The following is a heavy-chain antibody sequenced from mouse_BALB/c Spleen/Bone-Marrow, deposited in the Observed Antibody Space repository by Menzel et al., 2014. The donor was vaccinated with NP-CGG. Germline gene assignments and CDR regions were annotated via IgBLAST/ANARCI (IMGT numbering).Heavy chain of an antibody. V-gene: IGHV1-69*02. D-gene: IGHD2-1*01. CDR3: TRAGNYGNYYAMDY. Sequence: QVQLQQSGAELVRPGASVKLSCKASGYTFTSYWINWVKQRPGQGLEWIGSIYPSDSYTNYNQKFKDKATLTVDKSSSTAYVQLSSPTSEDSAVYFCTRAGNYGNYYAMDYWGQGTSVTVSS. J-gene: IGHJ4*01. CDR1: GYTFTSYW. CDR2: IYPSDSYT.